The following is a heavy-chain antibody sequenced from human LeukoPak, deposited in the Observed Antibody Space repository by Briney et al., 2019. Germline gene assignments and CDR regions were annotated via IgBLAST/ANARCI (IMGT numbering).Heavy chain of an antibody. V-gene: IGHV4-34*01. Sequence: SETLSLTCAVYGESFSGYHWSWIRQPPGKGLEWIGEINHSGSTNYNPSLKSRVTISVDTSKNQFSLKLSSVTAADTAVYYCARAKGAYFDYWGQGTLVTVSS. CDR3: ARAKGAYFDY. CDR2: INHSGST. J-gene: IGHJ4*02. CDR1: GESFSGYH. D-gene: IGHD3-16*01.